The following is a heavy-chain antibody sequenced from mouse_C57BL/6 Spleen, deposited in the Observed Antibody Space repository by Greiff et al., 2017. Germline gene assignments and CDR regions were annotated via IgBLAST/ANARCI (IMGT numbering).Heavy chain of an antibody. J-gene: IGHJ2*01. CDR1: GFTFSDYG. D-gene: IGHD1-1*01. Sequence: DVMLVESGGGLVTPGGSLKLSCAASGFTFSDYGMHWVRQAPEKGLEWVAYISSGRSTIYYADTVKGRFTISRDNAKNTLFLQMTSLRSEDTAMYYWARPPITTVVAGGYFDYWGQGTTLTVSS. V-gene: IGHV5-17*01. CDR2: ISSGRSTI. CDR3: ARPPITTVVAGGYFDY.